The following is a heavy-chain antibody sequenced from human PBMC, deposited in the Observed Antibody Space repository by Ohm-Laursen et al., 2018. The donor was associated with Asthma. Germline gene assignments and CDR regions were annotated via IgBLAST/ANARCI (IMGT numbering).Heavy chain of an antibody. D-gene: IGHD3-22*01. Sequence: TLSLTCTGSGDSISSGNNYRSWIRQHPGKGLEWIGYIYYSGITYSNPSLRSRVSISVDTSKNQFSLKLSPVTAADTAVYYCARGTFYYESTGYYFFDHWGQGALVTVSS. CDR3: ARGTFYYESTGYYFFDH. V-gene: IGHV4-31*03. CDR2: IYYSGIT. CDR1: GDSISSGNNY. J-gene: IGHJ4*02.